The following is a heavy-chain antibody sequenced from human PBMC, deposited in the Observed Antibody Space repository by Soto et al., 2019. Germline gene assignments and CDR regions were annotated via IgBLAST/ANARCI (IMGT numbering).Heavy chain of an antibody. CDR1: CYTFTSYG. CDR2: ISAYNGNT. V-gene: IGHV1-18*04. J-gene: IGHJ6*02. CDR3: AREINFRAYDFWSGPIYSYSGMDV. Sequence: QVQLVQSGAEVKKPGASVKVSCKASCYTFTSYGISWVRQATGQGLEWMVWISAYNGNTNYAQKLQGRVTMTTDTSTSTAYMELRSLRSDDPAVYYCAREINFRAYDFWSGPIYSYSGMDVWGQGTTVTVSS. D-gene: IGHD3-3*01.